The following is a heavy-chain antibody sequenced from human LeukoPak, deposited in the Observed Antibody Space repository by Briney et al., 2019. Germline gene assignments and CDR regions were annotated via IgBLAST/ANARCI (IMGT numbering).Heavy chain of an antibody. D-gene: IGHD2-15*01. V-gene: IGHV3-23*01. J-gene: IGHJ4*02. Sequence: GGSLRLSCAASGFTFSSYAMSWVRQVPGKGLEWVSVISGSGGATYYADSVKGRFTISRDNSKNTLYLQMNSLRVEDTAIYYCAKGRGYCTGGSCYSDYWGQGTLVTVSS. CDR2: ISGSGGAT. CDR1: GFTFSSYA. CDR3: AKGRGYCTGGSCYSDY.